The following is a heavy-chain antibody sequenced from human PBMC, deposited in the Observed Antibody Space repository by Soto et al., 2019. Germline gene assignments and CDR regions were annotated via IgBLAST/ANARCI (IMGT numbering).Heavy chain of an antibody. V-gene: IGHV4-34*01. CDR1: GGSFSGYY. Sequence: QVQLQQWGAGLLKPSETLSLTCAVYGGSFSGYYWSWIRQPPGKGLEWIGEINHSGSTNYNPSLKSRVTISVDTSKNQFSLKLSSVTAADTAVYSCARWGIARTLDYWGQGTLVTVSS. D-gene: IGHD6-13*01. CDR3: ARWGIARTLDY. J-gene: IGHJ4*02. CDR2: INHSGST.